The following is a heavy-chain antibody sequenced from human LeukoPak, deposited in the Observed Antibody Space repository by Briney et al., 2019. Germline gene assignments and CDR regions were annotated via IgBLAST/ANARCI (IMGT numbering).Heavy chain of an antibody. CDR2: ISDSGSSI. Sequence: GGSLRLSCAASGFTFSSYSMNWVRQAPGKGLEWVSSISDSGSSIFYADSVKGRFTISRDNAKNSLYLQMSSLRAEDTAVYYCARDVAAIAGGYMDVWGKGTTVTVSS. CDR1: GFTFSSYS. J-gene: IGHJ6*03. D-gene: IGHD2-15*01. CDR3: ARDVAAIAGGYMDV. V-gene: IGHV3-21*01.